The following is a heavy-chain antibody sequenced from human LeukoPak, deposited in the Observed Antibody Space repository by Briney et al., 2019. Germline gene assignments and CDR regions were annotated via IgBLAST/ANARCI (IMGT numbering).Heavy chain of an antibody. V-gene: IGHV1-3*01. CDR1: GYTFTSYA. CDR3: ARGGEDCSSTSCYAGYYYGMDV. CDR2: INAGNGST. J-gene: IGHJ6*04. D-gene: IGHD2-2*01. Sequence: GASVKVSCKASGYTFTSYAMHWVRQAPGQRLEWMGWINAGNGSTKYSQKFQGRVTITRDTSASTAYMELSSLRSEDTAVYYCARGGEDCSSTSCYAGYYYGMDVWGKGTTVTVSS.